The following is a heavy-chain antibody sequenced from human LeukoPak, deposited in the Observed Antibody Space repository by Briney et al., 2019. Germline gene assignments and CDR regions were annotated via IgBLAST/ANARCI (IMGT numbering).Heavy chain of an antibody. CDR3: ARTELGYSFYFDY. CDR1: GYSISSGYY. CDR2: IYTSGST. D-gene: IGHD5-18*01. J-gene: IGHJ4*02. Sequence: PSETLSLTCTVSGYSISSGYYWSWIRQPAGQGLEWIGRIYTSGSTNYNPSLKSRVTMSVDTSKNQFSLKLSSVTAADTAVYYCARTELGYSFYFDYWGQGTLVTVSS. V-gene: IGHV4-4*07.